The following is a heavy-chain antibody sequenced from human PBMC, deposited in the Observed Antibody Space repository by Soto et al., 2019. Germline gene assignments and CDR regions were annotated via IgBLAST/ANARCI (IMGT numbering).Heavy chain of an antibody. CDR1: GFTFSSYG. D-gene: IGHD3-3*01. J-gene: IGHJ6*02. Sequence: QVQLVESGGGVVQPGRSLRLSCAASGFTFSSYGMHWVRQAPGKGLEWVAVISYDGSNKYDADSVKGRFTISRDNSKNTLYLQRNSLRAEDTAVYYCAKVWTLKDFRTYYYYGMDVWGQGTTVTVSS. V-gene: IGHV3-30*18. CDR2: ISYDGSNK. CDR3: AKVWTLKDFRTYYYYGMDV.